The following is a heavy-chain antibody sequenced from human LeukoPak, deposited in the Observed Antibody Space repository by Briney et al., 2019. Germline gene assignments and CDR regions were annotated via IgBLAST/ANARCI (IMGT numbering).Heavy chain of an antibody. CDR1: GGSIGSYY. V-gene: IGHV4-59*01. D-gene: IGHD3-10*01. CDR2: IHDSGST. J-gene: IGHJ5*02. Sequence: SETLSLTCAVSGGSIGSYYWSWIRQPPGKGLESIGYIHDSGSTKYNPSLKSRVTMSVDTSRNHLSLKLTSVTAADTAVYYCARERSGGDWFDPWGQGTLVTVSS. CDR3: ARERSGGDWFDP.